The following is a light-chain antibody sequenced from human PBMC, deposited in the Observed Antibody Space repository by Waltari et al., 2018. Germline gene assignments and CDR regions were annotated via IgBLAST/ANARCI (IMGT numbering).Light chain of an antibody. V-gene: IGLV2-14*03. J-gene: IGLJ2*01. Sequence: QAALTQPASVSGSPGQSITISCTGSSTDVGGYNFVSWYQQHPGKAPKLILYDVSHRPSGVSNRFAWSKSANSASLTIAGLQADDEADYYCSSSASNTVLFGGGTKLTVL. CDR3: SSSASNTVL. CDR1: STDVGGYNF. CDR2: DVS.